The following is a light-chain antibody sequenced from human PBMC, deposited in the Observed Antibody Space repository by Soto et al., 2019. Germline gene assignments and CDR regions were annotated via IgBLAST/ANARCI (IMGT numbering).Light chain of an antibody. V-gene: IGKV1-12*01. CDR1: QDIRTW. J-gene: IGKJ5*01. Sequence: DIQMTQSPSSVSGSVGDRVTITCRASQDIRTWLAWYQQKPGKAPKILIYGASSLQSGVPSRFSGSGSGTYFTLTISSLQPEDFATYYCQHATSFPITFGQGTRLEIK. CDR3: QHATSFPIT. CDR2: GAS.